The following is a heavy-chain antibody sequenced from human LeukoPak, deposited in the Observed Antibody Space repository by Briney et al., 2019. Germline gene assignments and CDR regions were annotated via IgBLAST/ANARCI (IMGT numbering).Heavy chain of an antibody. Sequence: ASVKVSCKASGYTFTSYDINWVRQATGQGLEWMGWMNPNSGNTGYAQKFQGRVTMTRNTSISTAYMELGSLRSEDTAVYYCARVKRGYSNYALGYWGQGTLVTVSS. D-gene: IGHD4-11*01. CDR2: MNPNSGNT. CDR3: ARVKRGYSNYALGY. V-gene: IGHV1-8*01. CDR1: GYTFTSYD. J-gene: IGHJ4*02.